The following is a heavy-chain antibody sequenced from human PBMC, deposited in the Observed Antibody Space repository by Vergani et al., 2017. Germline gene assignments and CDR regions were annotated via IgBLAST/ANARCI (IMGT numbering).Heavy chain of an antibody. CDR1: GFTFDDYA. CDR3: ARDVDTAMVTGEGY. V-gene: IGHV3-9*01. Sequence: EVQLVESGGGLVQPGRSLRLSCAASGFTFDDYAMHWVRQAPGKGLEWVSGISWNSGSIVYADSVKGRFTISRDNAKKSLYLQMNSLRAEDTAVYYCARDVDTAMVTGEGYWGQGSLVTVSS. J-gene: IGHJ4*02. D-gene: IGHD5-18*01. CDR2: ISWNSGSI.